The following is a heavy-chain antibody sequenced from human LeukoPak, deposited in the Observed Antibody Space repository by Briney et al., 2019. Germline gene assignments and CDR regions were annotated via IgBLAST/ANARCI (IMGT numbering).Heavy chain of an antibody. V-gene: IGHV3-21*01. Sequence: PGGSLRLSCAASGFTFSRYSMNWVRQAPGKGLEWVSSISSSSSSFIYYADSVKGRFTISRDNAKNSLYLQMNSLRAEDTAVYYCARDPPLGSCSPISCPHLDYWGQGTLVTVSS. D-gene: IGHD2-2*01. CDR3: ARDPPLGSCSPISCPHLDY. CDR1: GFTFSRYS. J-gene: IGHJ4*02. CDR2: ISSSSSSFI.